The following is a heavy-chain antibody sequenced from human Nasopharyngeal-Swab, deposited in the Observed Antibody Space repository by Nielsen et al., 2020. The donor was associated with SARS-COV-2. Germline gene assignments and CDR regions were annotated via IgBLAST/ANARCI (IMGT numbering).Heavy chain of an antibody. CDR3: AKDMGIADDSFDY. CDR2: ISYDGSNK. V-gene: IGHV3-30*18. Sequence: GGPLRLSCAASGFTFSSYGMHWVRQAPGKGLEWVAVISYDGSNKYYADSVKGRFTISRDNSKNTLYLQMNSLRAEDTAVYYCAKDMGIADDSFDYWGQGTLVTVSS. D-gene: IGHD6-13*01. CDR1: GFTFSSYG. J-gene: IGHJ4*02.